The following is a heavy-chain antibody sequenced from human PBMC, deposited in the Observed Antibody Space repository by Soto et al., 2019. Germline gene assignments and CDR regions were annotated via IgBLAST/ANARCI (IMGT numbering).Heavy chain of an antibody. J-gene: IGHJ3*02. D-gene: IGHD2-2*01. Sequence: SETLSLTCTVSGGSISSYYWSWIRQPPGKGLEWIGYIYYSGSTNYNPPLKSRVTISVDTSKNQFSLKLSSVTAADTAVYYCARVGETVLVPAAMSAFDIWGQGTMVT. CDR3: ARVGETVLVPAAMSAFDI. CDR1: GGSISSYY. V-gene: IGHV4-59*01. CDR2: IYYSGST.